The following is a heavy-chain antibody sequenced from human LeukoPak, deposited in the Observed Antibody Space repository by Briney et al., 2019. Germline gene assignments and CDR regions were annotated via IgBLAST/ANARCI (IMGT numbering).Heavy chain of an antibody. CDR2: ISGSGGTT. CDR3: AKTSRGYVNDFDY. J-gene: IGHJ4*02. CDR1: GFSFSTYG. D-gene: IGHD5-12*01. V-gene: IGHV3-23*01. Sequence: GGSLRLSCAASGFSFSTYGMSWVRQAPGKGLEWVSGISGSGGTTYYADSVKGRFTISRDNSKNTLLLQMNSLRAEDTAAYFRAKTSRGYVNDFDYWGQGTLVTVSS.